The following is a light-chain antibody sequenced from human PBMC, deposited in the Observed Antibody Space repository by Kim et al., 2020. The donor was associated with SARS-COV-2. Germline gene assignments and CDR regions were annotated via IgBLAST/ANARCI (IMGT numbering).Light chain of an antibody. V-gene: IGKV1-5*01. CDR3: QQYNSYLRT. CDR2: DSS. CDR1: QSISIW. J-gene: IGKJ1*01. Sequence: GDRVTSTCRASQSISIWLAWYQQKPGKAPRLLMYDSSSLESGVPSRFSGSGSGTEFTLTISSLQPDDFATYYCQQYNSYLRTFGQGTKVDIK.